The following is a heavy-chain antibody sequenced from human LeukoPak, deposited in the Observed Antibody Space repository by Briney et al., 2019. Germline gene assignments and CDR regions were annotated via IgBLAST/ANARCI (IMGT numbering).Heavy chain of an antibody. D-gene: IGHD3-3*01. CDR1: GFIFNNYA. CDR2: ISYDASNK. J-gene: IGHJ6*03. V-gene: IGHV3-30*18. Sequence: GGSLRLSCAASGFIFNNYAIHWVRQAPGKGLEWVAVISYDASNKYYADSVKGRFTISRDNSQNTVSLQLNNLRIEDTALYYCAKTSLSDLSGHYYYMDVWGKGTTVTVSS. CDR3: AKTSLSDLSGHYYYMDV.